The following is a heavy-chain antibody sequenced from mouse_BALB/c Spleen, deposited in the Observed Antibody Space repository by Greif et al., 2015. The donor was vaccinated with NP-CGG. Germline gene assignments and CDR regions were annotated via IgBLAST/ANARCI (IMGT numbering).Heavy chain of an antibody. Sequence: VQLQQSGAELVRSGASVKLSCTASGFNIKDYYMHWVKQRPEQGLEWIGWIDPENGDTEYAPKFQGKTTMTADTSSNTAYLQLSSLTSEDTAVYYCNADPAWGQGTSVTVSS. CDR3: NADPA. V-gene: IGHV14-4*02. CDR2: IDPENGDT. CDR1: GFNIKDYY. J-gene: IGHJ4*01.